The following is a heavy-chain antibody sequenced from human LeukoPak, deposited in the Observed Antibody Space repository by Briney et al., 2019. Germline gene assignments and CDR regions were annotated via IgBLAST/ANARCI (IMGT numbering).Heavy chain of an antibody. CDR2: MNPKSGGT. D-gene: IGHD3-9*01. V-gene: IGHV1-2*02. J-gene: IGHJ4*02. CDR3: ARSPDILTGEKFDY. CDR1: GYTFTGYY. Sequence: ASVKVSCKASGYTFTGYYVHWVRRAPEQGLEWMGWMNPKSGGTNYAQKFEARVTMNRDTSISTAYMELSRLRFDDTAVYYCARSPDILTGEKFDYWGQGTLVTVSS.